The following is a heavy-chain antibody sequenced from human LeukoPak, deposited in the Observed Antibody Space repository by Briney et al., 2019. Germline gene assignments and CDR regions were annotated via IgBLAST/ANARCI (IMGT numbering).Heavy chain of an antibody. V-gene: IGHV3-48*03. CDR2: ISSSGSTI. D-gene: IGHD3-10*01. CDR3: AREAFTMVRGVEVYGMDV. Sequence: GGSLRLSCAASGVTLSSYEMNCVRQAPGEGLEWVSYISSSGSTIYYADSVKGRFTISRDNAKNSLYLQMNSLRAADTAVYYCAREAFTMVRGVEVYGMDVWGKGTTVTVSS. J-gene: IGHJ6*04. CDR1: GVTLSSYE.